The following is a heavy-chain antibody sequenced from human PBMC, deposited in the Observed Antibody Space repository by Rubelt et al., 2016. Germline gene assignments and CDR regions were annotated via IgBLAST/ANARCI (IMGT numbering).Heavy chain of an antibody. CDR2: IWYDGSNK. CDR3: ARDPGDGYTPGAFDI. Sequence: QVQLVESGGGVVQPGRSLRLSCAASGFTFSSYGMHWVRQAPGKGLEWVAVIWYDGSNKYYADSVKGRFTICRDNSKNTLYLQMNSLRAEDTAVYYCARDPGDGYTPGAFDIWGQGTMVTVSS. CDR1: GFTFSSYG. V-gene: IGHV3-33*01. J-gene: IGHJ3*02. D-gene: IGHD5-24*01.